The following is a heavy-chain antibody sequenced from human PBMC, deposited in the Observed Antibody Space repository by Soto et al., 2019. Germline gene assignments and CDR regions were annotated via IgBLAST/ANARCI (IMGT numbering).Heavy chain of an antibody. V-gene: IGHV3-23*01. J-gene: IGHJ4*02. CDR3: ARDPSHSYYTLFYYFDY. Sequence: EVQLLESGGGLVQPGGSLRLSCAASGFTFRTYAMTWVRQAPGKGLEWVSAISGSGSKTYYADSVKGRFTISRDDSKGTLYLQMNSLRAEDTAVYYCARDPSHSYYTLFYYFDYWGQGTLVTVSS. D-gene: IGHD1-26*01. CDR1: GFTFRTYA. CDR2: ISGSGSKT.